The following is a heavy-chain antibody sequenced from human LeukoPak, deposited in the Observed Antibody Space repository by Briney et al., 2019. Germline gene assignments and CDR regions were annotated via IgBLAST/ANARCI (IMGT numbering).Heavy chain of an antibody. CDR3: AKAPYGSGSRPFDY. V-gene: IGHV3-30*02. J-gene: IGHJ4*02. CDR1: GFTFSSYA. Sequence: PGGSLRLSCAASGFTFSSYAMHWVRQAPGKGLEWVAFIRYDGSNKYYADSVKGRFTISRDNSKNTLYLQMNSLRAEDTAVYYCAKAPYGSGSRPFDYWGQGTLVTVSS. D-gene: IGHD3-10*01. CDR2: IRYDGSNK.